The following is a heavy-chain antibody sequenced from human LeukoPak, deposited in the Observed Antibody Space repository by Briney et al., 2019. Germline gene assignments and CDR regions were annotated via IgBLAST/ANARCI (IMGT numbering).Heavy chain of an antibody. D-gene: IGHD4-23*01. V-gene: IGHV3-53*01. CDR3: AGGGNLFDY. Sequence: PGGSLRLSCAASGFIVSNNYMNWVRQAPGKGLEWVSIIYSGDRTYYADSVKGRCTTSRDNSKNTVYLQMNSLTAEDTAVYYCAGGGNLFDYWGQGTLVTVSS. CDR2: IYSGDRT. CDR1: GFIVSNNY. J-gene: IGHJ4*02.